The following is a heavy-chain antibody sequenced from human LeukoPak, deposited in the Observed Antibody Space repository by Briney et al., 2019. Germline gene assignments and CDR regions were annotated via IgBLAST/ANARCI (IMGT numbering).Heavy chain of an antibody. V-gene: IGHV3-30*02. Sequence: GGSLRLSCVASGFTFSSKGMHWVRQAPGKGLEWVTFIQYDGSKKYYADSVKGRFTISRDNAKNSPYLQMNSLRAEDTAVYYCAKVGTMVRAFDPWGQGTLVTVSS. CDR1: GFTFSSKG. CDR3: AKVGTMVRAFDP. D-gene: IGHD3-10*01. J-gene: IGHJ5*02. CDR2: IQYDGSKK.